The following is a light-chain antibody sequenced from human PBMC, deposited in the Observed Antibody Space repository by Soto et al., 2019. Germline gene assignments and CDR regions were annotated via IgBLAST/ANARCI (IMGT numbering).Light chain of an antibody. CDR2: AAS. Sequence: ILMTESSSSLFESVGVRFSITYRASQGIRNDVGWYQQKPGKAPKRLIYAASSLQSGVPSRFSGSGSGTEFTLTISILQPEDFATYDCLQHNSYPPTFGQGTKV. CDR1: QGIRND. J-gene: IGKJ1*01. V-gene: IGKV1-17*01. CDR3: LQHNSYPPT.